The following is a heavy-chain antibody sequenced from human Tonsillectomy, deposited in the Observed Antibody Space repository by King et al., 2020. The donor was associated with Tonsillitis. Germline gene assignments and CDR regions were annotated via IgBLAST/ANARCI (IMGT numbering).Heavy chain of an antibody. Sequence: LQLQESGPGLVKPSETLSLTCTVSGGSISSSSYYWGWIRQPPGKGLEWIGSIYYSGSTYYNPSLKSRVTISVDTSKNQFSLKPSSVTAADTAVYYCARRYSSSWYHYFDYWGQGTLVTVSS. V-gene: IGHV4-39*01. D-gene: IGHD6-13*01. CDR3: ARRYSSSWYHYFDY. CDR1: GGSISSSSYY. CDR2: IYYSGST. J-gene: IGHJ4*02.